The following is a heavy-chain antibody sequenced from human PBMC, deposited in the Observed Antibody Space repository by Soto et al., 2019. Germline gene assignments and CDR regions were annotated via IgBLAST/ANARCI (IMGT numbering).Heavy chain of an antibody. Sequence: QAQLVQSGAEVKKPGSSVRLSCSTSGGSFSSYTLNWVRQAPGQGLEWLGRIIPVLTITDYAQKFRGRLTSTARKSSNTAYMELTSLRSDDTAVYYCARRRYCCADCYKNYYFGMDVWGQGTTVTVSS. D-gene: IGHD2-21*02. CDR2: IIPVLTIT. V-gene: IGHV1-69*02. CDR3: ARRRYCCADCYKNYYFGMDV. J-gene: IGHJ6*02. CDR1: GGSFSSYT.